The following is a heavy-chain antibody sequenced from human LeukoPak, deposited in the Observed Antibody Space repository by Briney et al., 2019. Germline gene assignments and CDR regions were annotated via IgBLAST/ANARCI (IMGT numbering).Heavy chain of an antibody. CDR1: GFTFSSYA. CDR3: ARARAGATTGFDY. V-gene: IGHV3-23*01. Sequence: GGSLRLSCAASGFTFSSYAMSWVRQAPGKGLEWVSAISGSGGSTYYADSVKGRFTISRDNAKNSLYLQMNSLRAEDTALYYCARARAGATTGFDYWGQGTLVTVSS. J-gene: IGHJ4*02. CDR2: ISGSGGST. D-gene: IGHD1-26*01.